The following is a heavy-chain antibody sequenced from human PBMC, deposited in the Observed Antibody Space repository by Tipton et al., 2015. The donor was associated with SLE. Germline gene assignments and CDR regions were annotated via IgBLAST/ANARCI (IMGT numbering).Heavy chain of an antibody. CDR2: IKQDGSEK. Sequence: SSSSYYWGWIRQPPGKGLGWVANIKQDGSEKYYVDSVKGRFTISRDNAKNSLYLQMNSLRAEDTAVYYCARELYYYDSSGYYSGWFDPWGQGTLVTVSS. D-gene: IGHD3-22*01. CDR1: SSSSYY. J-gene: IGHJ5*02. V-gene: IGHV3-7*01. CDR3: ARELYYYDSSGYYSGWFDP.